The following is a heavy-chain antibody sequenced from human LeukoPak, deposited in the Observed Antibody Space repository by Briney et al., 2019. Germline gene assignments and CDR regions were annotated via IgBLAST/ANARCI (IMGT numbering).Heavy chain of an antibody. D-gene: IGHD4-17*01. CDR2: IYYSGST. V-gene: IGHV4-59*01. CDR1: GGSISSYY. CDR3: AGVQDYGVDFDL. Sequence: SSETLSLTCTVSGGSISSYYWSWIRQPPGKGLEWIGYIYYSGSTNYNPSLKSRVTISVDTSKNQFSLKLSSVTAADTAVYYCAGVQDYGVDFDLWGRGTLVTVSS. J-gene: IGHJ2*01.